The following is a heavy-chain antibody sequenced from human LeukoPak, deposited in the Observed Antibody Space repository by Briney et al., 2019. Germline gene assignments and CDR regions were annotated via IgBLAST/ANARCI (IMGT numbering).Heavy chain of an antibody. CDR1: GYSFTSYW. Sequence: GESLKISCKGSGYSFTSYWIGWVRQMPGKGLEWMGIIYPGDSDTRYSPSFQGQVTISADKSISTAYLQWSSLKASDTAMYYCARLYHPNPYWYDFWSGPPNDKYYFDYWGQGTLVTVSS. CDR3: ARLYHPNPYWYDFWSGPPNDKYYFDY. J-gene: IGHJ4*02. D-gene: IGHD3-3*01. V-gene: IGHV5-51*01. CDR2: IYPGDSDT.